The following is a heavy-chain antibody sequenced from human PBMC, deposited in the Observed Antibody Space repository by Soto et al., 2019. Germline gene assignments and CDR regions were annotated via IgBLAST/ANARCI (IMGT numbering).Heavy chain of an antibody. Sequence: ASVKVSFKASGYTFTSYGFSWLRQAPGQGLEWMGWISAYNGNTDYAQKFQGRVTMTTDTSTSTAYMELRSLRPDDTAVYYCARAARYCSSTSCFSFFYWFDPWGQGTLVTVSS. D-gene: IGHD2-2*01. V-gene: IGHV1-18*04. CDR2: ISAYNGNT. CDR1: GYTFTSYG. CDR3: ARAARYCSSTSCFSFFYWFDP. J-gene: IGHJ5*02.